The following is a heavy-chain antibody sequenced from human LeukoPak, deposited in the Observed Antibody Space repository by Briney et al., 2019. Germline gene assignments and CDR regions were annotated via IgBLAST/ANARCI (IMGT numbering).Heavy chain of an antibody. CDR3: ARASRITIFGVVIIPTYYFDY. J-gene: IGHJ4*02. V-gene: IGHV1-8*01. D-gene: IGHD3-3*01. CDR2: MNPNSGNT. CDR1: GYTFTSYD. Sequence: GVSVKVSCKASGYTFTSYDINWVRQATGQGLEWMGWMNPNSGNTGYAQKFQGRVTMTRNTSISTAYMELSSLRSEDTAVYYCARASRITIFGVVIIPTYYFDYWGQGTLVTVSS.